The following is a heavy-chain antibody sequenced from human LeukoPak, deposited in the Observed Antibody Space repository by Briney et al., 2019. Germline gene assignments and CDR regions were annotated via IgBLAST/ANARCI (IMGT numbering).Heavy chain of an antibody. Sequence: GGSLRLSCAGSVFTFSNYSMTWVRQAPGKGLEWVSSVSGSGRNTFYPDSVEGRFTISRDNSKNTVYLQMNSLRADDTAVYYCAREMGLWGQGTLVTVSS. CDR3: AREMGL. D-gene: IGHD5-24*01. J-gene: IGHJ4*02. CDR1: VFTFSNYS. CDR2: VSGSGRNT. V-gene: IGHV3-23*01.